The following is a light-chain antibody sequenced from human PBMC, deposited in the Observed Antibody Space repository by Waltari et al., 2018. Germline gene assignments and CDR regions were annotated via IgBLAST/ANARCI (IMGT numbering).Light chain of an antibody. J-gene: IGLJ3*02. V-gene: IGLV4-69*01. CDR3: QTWATGGV. Sequence: QFVVTQSPSASASLGASVRLTCTLSGGHINYAIAWHQQRPEKGLRFLIKLNGDGSHTKGDGIHDRFSASSSGSDYYLTISSLQSEDEADYYCQTWATGGVFGGGTKLTVL. CDR1: GGHINYA. CDR2: LNGDGSH.